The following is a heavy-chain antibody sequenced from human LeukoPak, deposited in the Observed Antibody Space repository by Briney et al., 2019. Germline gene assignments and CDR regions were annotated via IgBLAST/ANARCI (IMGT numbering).Heavy chain of an antibody. CDR3: ACYKIVERNFDF. Sequence: SETLSLTCTVSGASINGYYWSWIRQPPGKGLEWIGNVHYSLSSNYSPSLESRVTISMDTSQRQFSLKLTSVTAAVTAVYYCACYKIVERNFDFWGQGMLVTVSS. CDR2: VHYSLSS. D-gene: IGHD5-24*01. J-gene: IGHJ4*02. CDR1: GASINGYY. V-gene: IGHV4-59*01.